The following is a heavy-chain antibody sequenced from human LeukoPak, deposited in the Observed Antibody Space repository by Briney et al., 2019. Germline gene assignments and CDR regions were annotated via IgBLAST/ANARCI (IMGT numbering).Heavy chain of an antibody. CDR1: GASFNSDDQY. CDR3: SRGLDSRKLRY. D-gene: IGHD3-22*01. Sequence: PSQTLSLTCTVSGASFNSDDQYWNWIRQSPGKGLEGIGSIHPSGMLYNNPSLESRVTISTDTSKNQFSLNLNSVTAADTAVYFCSRGLDSRKLRYWRQGILVTVSS. J-gene: IGHJ4*02. V-gene: IGHV4-31*03. CDR2: IHPSGML.